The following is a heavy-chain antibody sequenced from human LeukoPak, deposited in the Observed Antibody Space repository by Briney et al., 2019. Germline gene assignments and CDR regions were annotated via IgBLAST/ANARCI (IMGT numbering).Heavy chain of an antibody. V-gene: IGHV4-59*06. D-gene: IGHD4-11*01. CDR2: IYYSGST. J-gene: IGHJ4*02. CDR3: ASTTTVTHFDY. Sequence: SETLSLTCTVSGGSISSYYWSWIRQPPGKGLEWIGYIYYSGSTYYNPSLKSRVTISVDTSKNQFSLKLSSVTAADTAVYYCASTTTVTHFDYWGQGTLVTVSS. CDR1: GGSISSYY.